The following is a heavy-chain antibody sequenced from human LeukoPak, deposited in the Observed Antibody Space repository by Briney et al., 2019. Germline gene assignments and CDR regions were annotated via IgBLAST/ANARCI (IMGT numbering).Heavy chain of an antibody. J-gene: IGHJ4*02. CDR1: GGSISSYY. CDR2: IYYSGST. V-gene: IGHV4-59*01. CDR3: AAYDSSGYQLDY. Sequence: ASETLSLTCTVSGGSISSYYWSWIRQPPGKGPEWIGYIYYSGSTNYNPSLKSRVTISVDTSKNQFSLKLSSVTAADTAVYYCAAYDSSGYQLDYWGQGTLVTVSS. D-gene: IGHD3-22*01.